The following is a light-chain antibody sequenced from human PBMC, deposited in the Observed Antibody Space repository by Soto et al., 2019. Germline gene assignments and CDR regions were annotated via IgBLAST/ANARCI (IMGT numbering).Light chain of an antibody. CDR3: QVWDNRSDHWV. V-gene: IGLV3-21*02. J-gene: IGLJ3*02. CDR2: GDS. CDR1: NIETKS. Sequence: SYELTQPPSVSVAPGQTGRITCGGNNIETKSVHWYQQKSGQAPVLVVYGDSDRPSGIPERFSGSNSGNTATLTISRVEAGDEADYYCQVWDNRSDHWVFGGGTKVTVL.